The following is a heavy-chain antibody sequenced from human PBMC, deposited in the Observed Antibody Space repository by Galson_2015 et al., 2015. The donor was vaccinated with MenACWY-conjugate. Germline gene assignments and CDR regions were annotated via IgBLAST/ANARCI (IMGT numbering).Heavy chain of an antibody. CDR3: ARDLSSMGYYYYALDV. J-gene: IGHJ6*02. Sequence: SLRLSCAASGFTFSSSAMSWVRQASGKGLERVSTISGGGGGTFSADSVKGRFSISRDSSHKTMYLQMNSLRAEDTAVYYCARDLSSMGYYYYALDVWGQGTTVTVSS. CDR2: ISGGGGGT. D-gene: IGHD6-13*01. CDR1: GFTFSSSA. V-gene: IGHV3-23*01.